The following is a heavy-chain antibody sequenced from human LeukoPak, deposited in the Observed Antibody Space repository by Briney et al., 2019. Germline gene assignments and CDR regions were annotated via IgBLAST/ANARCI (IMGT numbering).Heavy chain of an antibody. CDR2: IYYSGST. CDR1: GGSISSYY. CDR3: AREPESDYGGNGDAFDI. V-gene: IGHV4-59*01. J-gene: IGHJ3*02. D-gene: IGHD4-23*01. Sequence: SETLSLTCTVSGGSISSYYWSWIRQPPGKGLEWIGYIYYSGSTNYNPSLKSRVTISVDTSKNQFSLKLSSVTAADTAVYYYAREPESDYGGNGDAFDIWGQGTMVTVSS.